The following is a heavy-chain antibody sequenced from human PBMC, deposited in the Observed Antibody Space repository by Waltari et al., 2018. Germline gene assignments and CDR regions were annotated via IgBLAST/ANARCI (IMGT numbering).Heavy chain of an antibody. Sequence: QITLKESGPTLVKPTQTLTLTCTFSGFSLSTSGVGVGWIRQPPGKALEWLALIYWDDDKRYSPSLKSRLTITKDTSKNQVVLTMTNMDPVDTATYDCAHVSVVPAAIYDGLPDYWGQGTLVTVSS. D-gene: IGHD2-2*01. V-gene: IGHV2-5*02. CDR2: IYWDDDK. CDR3: AHVSVVPAAIYDGLPDY. CDR1: GFSLSTSGVG. J-gene: IGHJ4*02.